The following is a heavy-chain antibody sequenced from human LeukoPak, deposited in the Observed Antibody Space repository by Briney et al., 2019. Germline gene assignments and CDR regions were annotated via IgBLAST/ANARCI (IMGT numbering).Heavy chain of an antibody. J-gene: IGHJ4*02. CDR3: AKAYCGGDCYSFDY. Sequence: GGSLRLSCAASGFTFRSYAMSWVRQAPGKGLEWVSAISGSGGSTYYADSVKGRFTISRDNSKNTLYLQMNSLRAEDTAVYYCAKAYCGGDCYSFDYWGQGTLVTVSS. V-gene: IGHV3-23*01. CDR1: GFTFRSYA. CDR2: ISGSGGST. D-gene: IGHD2-21*02.